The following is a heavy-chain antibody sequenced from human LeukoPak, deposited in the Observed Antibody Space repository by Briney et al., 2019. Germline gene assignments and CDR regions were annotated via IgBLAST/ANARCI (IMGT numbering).Heavy chain of an antibody. D-gene: IGHD3-22*01. CDR1: GFTFSSYW. V-gene: IGHV3-7*01. Sequence: GGSLRLSCAASGFTFSSYWMSWVRQAPGKGLEWVANIKQDGSEKYYADSVKGRFTISRDNAKNSLYLQMNSLRAEDTAVYYCARPANPYYYDSSGYPTIFDYWGQGTLVTVSS. CDR2: IKQDGSEK. CDR3: ARPANPYYYDSSGYPTIFDY. J-gene: IGHJ4*02.